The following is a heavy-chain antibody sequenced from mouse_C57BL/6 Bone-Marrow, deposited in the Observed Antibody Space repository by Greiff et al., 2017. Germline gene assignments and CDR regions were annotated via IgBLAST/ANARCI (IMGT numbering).Heavy chain of an antibody. V-gene: IGHV10-1*01. J-gene: IGHJ4*01. CDR1: GFSFNTYA. D-gene: IGHD2-4*01. Sequence: EVKVVESGGGLVQPKGSLKLSCAASGFSFNTYAMNWVRQAPGKGLEWVARIRSKSNNYATYYADSVKDRFTISRDDSESMLYLQMNNLKTEDTAMYYCVRPMITTDYYAMDYWGQGTSVTVSS. CDR3: VRPMITTDYYAMDY. CDR2: IRSKSNNYAT.